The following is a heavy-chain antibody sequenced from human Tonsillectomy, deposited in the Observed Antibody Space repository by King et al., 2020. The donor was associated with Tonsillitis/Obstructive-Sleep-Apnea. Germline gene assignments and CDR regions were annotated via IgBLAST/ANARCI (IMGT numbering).Heavy chain of an antibody. Sequence: VQLVESGGGVVQPGRSLRLSCAASGFTFSYYCMHWVRQAPGKGLEWGAVISYDGSNKYYADSVKGRFTISRDNSKNTLYLQMNSLRAEDTAVYYCAKDLGYSNYVDNWFDPWGQGTLVTVSS. D-gene: IGHD4-11*01. CDR1: GFTFSYYC. CDR2: ISYDGSNK. J-gene: IGHJ5*02. V-gene: IGHV3-30*18. CDR3: AKDLGYSNYVDNWFDP.